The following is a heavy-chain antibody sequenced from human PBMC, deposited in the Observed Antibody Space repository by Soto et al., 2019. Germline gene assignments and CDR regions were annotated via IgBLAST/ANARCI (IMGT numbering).Heavy chain of an antibody. D-gene: IGHD2-15*01. CDR3: ARGRLISLYYFDY. CDR1: GFTFSNYD. V-gene: IGHV3-13*01. Sequence: GGSLRLSCAASGFTFSNYDMHWVRQVTGKVLEWVSTIGTAGVTYYPGSVKGRFTISRENAKNSLFLQMNILRAEDTAVYYCARGRLISLYYFDYWGQGTLVTVSS. CDR2: IGTAGVT. J-gene: IGHJ4*02.